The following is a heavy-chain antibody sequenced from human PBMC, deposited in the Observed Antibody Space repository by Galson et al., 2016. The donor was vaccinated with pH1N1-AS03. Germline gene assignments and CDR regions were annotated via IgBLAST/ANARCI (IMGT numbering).Heavy chain of an antibody. J-gene: IGHJ6*02. CDR1: GYSFSNYD. Sequence: SVKVSCKASGYSFSNYDITWVRQAPGQGLEWMGWISAYNGRTKYLRTSQDRLTMTTDTSTRTAYLELRSLTSDDTAVYYCARDDSCEHEGSYCLSHPSHYSAMDVWGQGTTVTVSS. D-gene: IGHD1-26*01. CDR3: ARDDSCEHEGSYCLSHPSHYSAMDV. CDR2: ISAYNGRT. V-gene: IGHV1-18*01.